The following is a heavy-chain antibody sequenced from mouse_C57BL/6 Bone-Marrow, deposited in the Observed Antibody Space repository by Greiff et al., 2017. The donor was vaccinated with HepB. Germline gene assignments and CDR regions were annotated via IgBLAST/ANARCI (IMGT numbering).Heavy chain of an antibody. CDR2: MSSGSSTI. V-gene: IGHV5-17*01. Sequence: EVQGVESGGGLVKPGGSLTLSCAASGFTFSDYGMHWVRQAPEKGLEWVAYMSSGSSTIYYADTVKGRFTISRDNAKNTLFLKMTSLRSEYTAMYYCARGEIYYGYDRLAYWGQGTLVTVSA. CDR3: ARGEIYYGYDRLAY. CDR1: GFTFSDYG. D-gene: IGHD2-2*01. J-gene: IGHJ3*01.